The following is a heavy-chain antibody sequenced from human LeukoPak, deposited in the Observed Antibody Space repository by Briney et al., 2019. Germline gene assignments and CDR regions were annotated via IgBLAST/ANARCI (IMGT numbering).Heavy chain of an antibody. Sequence: GGSLRLSCVASGFTFSTYGMSWVRQAPGKGLEWVAVISHHGANKFYGDSVKGRFTISRDNSNNMVYLQMNGLRAEDTAVYYCASSYCGGDCYSYFDYWGQGTLVTVSS. CDR2: ISHHGANK. V-gene: IGHV3-30*03. J-gene: IGHJ4*02. CDR3: ASSYCGGDCYSYFDY. D-gene: IGHD2-21*02. CDR1: GFTFSTYG.